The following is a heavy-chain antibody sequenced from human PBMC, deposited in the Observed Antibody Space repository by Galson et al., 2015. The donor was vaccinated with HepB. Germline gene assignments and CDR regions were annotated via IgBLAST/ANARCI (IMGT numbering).Heavy chain of an antibody. V-gene: IGHV5-10-1*01. CDR3: ARQLALDTAMVHDAFDI. J-gene: IGHJ3*02. D-gene: IGHD5-18*01. CDR2: IDPSDSYT. Sequence: QSGAEVKKPGESLRISCKGSGYSFTSYWISWVRQMPGKGLEWMGRIDPSDSYTNYSPSFQGHVTISADKSISTAYLQWSSLKASDTAMYYCARQLALDTAMVHDAFDIWGQGTMVTVSS. CDR1: GYSFTSYW.